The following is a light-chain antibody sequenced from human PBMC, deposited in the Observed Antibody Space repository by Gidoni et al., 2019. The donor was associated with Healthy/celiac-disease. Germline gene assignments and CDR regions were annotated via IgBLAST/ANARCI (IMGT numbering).Light chain of an antibody. Sequence: EIVVTQSQATLSLSPGERATLYCSASQRVSSYLAWYQQKPGQAPRLLIYDASNWATGIPARFSGSGSGTAFTLPFIILEPDDFPVYSCQQRSNWPPLFGPGTRLEIK. CDR1: QRVSSY. J-gene: IGKJ5*01. CDR2: DAS. V-gene: IGKV3-11*01. CDR3: QQRSNWPPL.